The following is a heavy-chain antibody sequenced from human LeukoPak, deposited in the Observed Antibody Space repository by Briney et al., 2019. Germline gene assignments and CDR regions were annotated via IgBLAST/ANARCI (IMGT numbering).Heavy chain of an antibody. CDR3: ARDRFGGYGAFDI. J-gene: IGHJ3*02. CDR1: GGSISSYY. V-gene: IGHV4-59*01. CDR2: IYHSGST. Sequence: SETLSLTCTVSGGSISSYYWSWIRQPPGKGLEWIGYIYHSGSTNYNPSLKSRVTISVDTSKNQFSLKLSSVTAADTAVYYCARDRFGGYGAFDIWGQGTMVTVSS. D-gene: IGHD3-22*01.